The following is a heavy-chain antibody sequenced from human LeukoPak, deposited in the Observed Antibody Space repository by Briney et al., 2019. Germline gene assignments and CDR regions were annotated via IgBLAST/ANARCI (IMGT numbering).Heavy chain of an antibody. V-gene: IGHV4-59*08. CDR2: IYYSGST. CDR1: GGSISSYY. CDR3: ARHSHTYYYGMDV. Sequence: SETLSLTCTVSGGSISSYYWSWIRQPPGKGLVWIGYIYYSGSTNYNPSLKSRVTISVDTSKNQFSLKLSSVTAADTAVYYCARHSHTYYYGMDVWGQGTTVTVSS. J-gene: IGHJ6*02.